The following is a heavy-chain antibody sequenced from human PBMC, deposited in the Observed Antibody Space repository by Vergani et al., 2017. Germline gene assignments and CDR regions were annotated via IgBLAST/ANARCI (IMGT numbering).Heavy chain of an antibody. V-gene: IGHV4-38-2*01. J-gene: IGHJ4*02. CDR1: GYSISSGYY. D-gene: IGHD6-19*01. CDR2: IYHSGNT. CDR3: ATTLISVAATNFDY. Sequence: QVQLQESGPGLVKPSETLSLTCVVSGYSISSGYYWGWIRQPPGKGLEWIGTIYHSGNTYYNTSFKSRVTLSVDTSKNQFSLKLSSVTAAHTAVYYCATTLISVAATNFDYWGQGTLVTVSS.